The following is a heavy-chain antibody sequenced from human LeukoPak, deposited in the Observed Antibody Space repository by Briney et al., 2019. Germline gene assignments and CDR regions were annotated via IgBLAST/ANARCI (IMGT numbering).Heavy chain of an antibody. CDR2: VDPEDGET. Sequence: ASVKVSCKVSGYTFTDYYMHWVQQAPGKGLEWMGLVDPEDGETIYAEKLQGRVTIAADTSTDTAYMELSSLRSEDTAVYYCATDPSIADKYNWFDPWGQGTLVTVSS. CDR1: GYTFTDYY. J-gene: IGHJ5*02. D-gene: IGHD6-6*01. V-gene: IGHV1-69-2*01. CDR3: ATDPSIADKYNWFDP.